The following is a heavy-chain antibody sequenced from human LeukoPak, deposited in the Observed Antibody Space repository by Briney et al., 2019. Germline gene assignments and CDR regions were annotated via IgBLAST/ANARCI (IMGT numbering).Heavy chain of an antibody. CDR3: ATALIVGATMRATTNDY. CDR2: FDPEDGET. D-gene: IGHD1-26*01. J-gene: IGHJ4*02. CDR1: GYTLTELS. V-gene: IGHV1-24*01. Sequence: ASVKVSCKVSGYTLTELSMHWVRQAPGKGLEWMGGFDPEDGETIYAQKFQGRVTMAEDTSTDTAYMELSSLRSEDTAVYYCATALIVGATMRATTNDYWGQGTLATVSS.